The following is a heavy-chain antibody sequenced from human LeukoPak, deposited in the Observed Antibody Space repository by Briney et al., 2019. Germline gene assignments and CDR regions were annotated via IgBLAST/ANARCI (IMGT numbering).Heavy chain of an antibody. V-gene: IGHV4-4*02. J-gene: IGHJ4*02. CDR1: GVSISSNLW. CDR3: ARELHSGIYYFDY. D-gene: IGHD1-26*01. Sequence: SGTLSLTCAVSGVSISSNLWWTWVRQPPGKGLEWIAEIHHSGSTYYNPSLKSRVTTSVDTSKNRFSLKLTSVTAADTAVYYCARELHSGIYYFDYWGQGTLVTVSS. CDR2: IHHSGST.